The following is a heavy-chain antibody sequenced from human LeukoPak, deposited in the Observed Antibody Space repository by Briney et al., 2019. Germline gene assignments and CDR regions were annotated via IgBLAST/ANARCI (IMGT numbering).Heavy chain of an antibody. CDR2: IYTSGST. CDR3: AREVVPAAILY. V-gene: IGHV4-4*07. J-gene: IGHJ4*02. CDR1: GGSISSYY. Sequence: SETLFLTCTVSGGSISSYYWSWIRQPAGKGLEWIGRIYTSGSTNYNPSLKSRVAVSVDTSKNQFPLKLSSVTAADTAVYYCAREVVPAAILYWGQGTLVTVSS. D-gene: IGHD2-2*02.